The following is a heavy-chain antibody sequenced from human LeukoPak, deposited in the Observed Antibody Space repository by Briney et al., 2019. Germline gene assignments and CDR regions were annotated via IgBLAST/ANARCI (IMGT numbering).Heavy chain of an antibody. Sequence: ASVKVSCKASGYTFTAYHMHWVRQAPGQGLEWMGWISPNSGDTGFAQKFQGRVTMTRDTSISTAYLELSRLRSDDTAVYYCVRSGYNWGFDYWGQGTLVTVSS. V-gene: IGHV1-2*02. D-gene: IGHD1-1*01. J-gene: IGHJ4*02. CDR3: VRSGYNWGFDY. CDR2: ISPNSGDT. CDR1: GYTFTAYH.